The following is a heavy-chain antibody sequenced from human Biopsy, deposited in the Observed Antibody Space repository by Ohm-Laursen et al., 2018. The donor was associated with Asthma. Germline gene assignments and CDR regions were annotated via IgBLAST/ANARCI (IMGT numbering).Heavy chain of an antibody. CDR2: IYYSGRT. J-gene: IGHJ2*01. D-gene: IGHD6-6*01. V-gene: IGHV4-39*02. CDR3: ARAVSSSSYWYFDL. Sequence: GTLSLTCIVSGDAMSTSGSYWGWIRQSPGKGLEWIGSIYYSGRTYYNPSLESRVTISADTSENLFSLKVTSVTAADTAVYYCARAVSSSSYWYFDLWGRGDLVTVSS. CDR1: GDAMSTSGSY.